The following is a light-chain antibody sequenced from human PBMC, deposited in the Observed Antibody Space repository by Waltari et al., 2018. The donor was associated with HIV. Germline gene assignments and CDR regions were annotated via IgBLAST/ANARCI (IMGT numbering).Light chain of an antibody. J-gene: IGKJ2*01. CDR3: LQYGSSPPSYT. CDR1: QSVSGNY. V-gene: IGKV3-20*01. Sequence: DIVLTQSPGTLSLSPGERATLSCRASQSVSGNYVAWSQQKVGQAPRLLIYGATSRATGIPDRFSGSGSGTEFTLTVSRLESEDFAVYYCLQYGSSPPSYTFGQGTKLEIK. CDR2: GAT.